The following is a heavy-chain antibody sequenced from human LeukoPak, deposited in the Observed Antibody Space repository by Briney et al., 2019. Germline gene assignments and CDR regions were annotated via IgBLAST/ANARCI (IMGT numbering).Heavy chain of an antibody. CDR1: GFTFSNAW. CDR3: TTGSGNYGLDN. D-gene: IGHD1-26*01. V-gene: IGHV3-15*01. CDR2: TMAKTDGGTT. Sequence: GGSLRLSCAASGFTFSNAWMSWVRQAPGKGLEWVGRTMAKTDGGTTDYAAPVKGRFIISRDESKNTLYLQMNSLKSEDTAVYYCTTGSGNYGLDNWGQGTLVTVSS. J-gene: IGHJ4*02.